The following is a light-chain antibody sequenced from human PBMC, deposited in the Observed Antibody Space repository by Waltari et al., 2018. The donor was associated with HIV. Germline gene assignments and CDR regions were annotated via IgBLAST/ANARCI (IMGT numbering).Light chain of an antibody. CDR1: SSDVGGYNY. CDR2: EVS. Sequence: SVSGSPGQSITISCTGTSSDVGGYNYVSWYQQHPGKAPKLMIYEVSNRPSGVSNRFSGSKSGNTASLTISGLQAEDEADYYCSSYTSSSTRVFGGGTKLTVL. V-gene: IGLV2-14*01. CDR3: SSYTSSSTRV. J-gene: IGLJ2*01.